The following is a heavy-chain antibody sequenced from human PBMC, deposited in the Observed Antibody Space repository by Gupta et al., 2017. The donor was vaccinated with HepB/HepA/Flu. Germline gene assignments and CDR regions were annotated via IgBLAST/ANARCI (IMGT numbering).Heavy chain of an antibody. Sequence: QVQLVESGGGVVQPGRSLRLACAASGVTFSSYAMPWVRQAPGKGLEWVAVISYDGSNKYYADSVKGRFTISRDNSKNTLYLQMNSLRAEDTAVYYCARDWFKGPTGWIDYWGQGTLVTVSS. D-gene: IGHD3-10*01. V-gene: IGHV3-30-3*01. J-gene: IGHJ4*02. CDR1: GVTFSSYA. CDR2: ISYDGSNK. CDR3: ARDWFKGPTGWIDY.